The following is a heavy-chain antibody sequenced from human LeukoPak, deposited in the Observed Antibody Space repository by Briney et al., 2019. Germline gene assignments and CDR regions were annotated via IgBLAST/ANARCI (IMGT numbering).Heavy chain of an antibody. D-gene: IGHD4-17*01. J-gene: IGHJ6*03. CDR3: ARDDTTVTTLSNYYYMDV. CDR2: IYSSGST. Sequence: SETLSLTCTVSGASISSGTYYWSWIRQPAGKGLEWIGHIYSSGSTIYNPSLKSRVTISVDKSKNQFSLKLSSVTAADTAVYYCARDDTTVTTLSNYYYMDVWGKGTTVTVSS. CDR1: GASISSGTYY. V-gene: IGHV4-61*09.